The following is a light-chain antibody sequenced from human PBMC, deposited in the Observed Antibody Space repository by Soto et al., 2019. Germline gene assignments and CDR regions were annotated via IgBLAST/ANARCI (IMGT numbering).Light chain of an antibody. V-gene: IGLV2-23*02. CDR2: EVS. J-gene: IGLJ1*01. Sequence: QSALTQPASVSGSPGQSITISCTGTSIDVGGYNLVSWYQQHPGKATTLMIYEVSKRPSGVSHRFSGSKSGGTASLTISGIQAEDEADYYCCSYAGSSTPSVFGTGTKLTVL. CDR1: SIDVGGYNL. CDR3: CSYAGSSTPSV.